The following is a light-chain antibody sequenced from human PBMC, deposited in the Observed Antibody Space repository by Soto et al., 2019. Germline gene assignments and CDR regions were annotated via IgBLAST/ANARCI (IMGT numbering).Light chain of an antibody. CDR1: QSVSSY. V-gene: IGKV3-11*01. J-gene: IGKJ4*01. CDR3: QQRSNWPST. CDR2: DAS. Sequence: EIVLTQSPATLSLSPGERAALSCRASQSVSSYLAWYRQKPGQAPRLLIYDASNRATGIPARFSGSGSGTDFTLTISSLEPEDFAVYYCQQRSNWPSTFGGGTKVDIX.